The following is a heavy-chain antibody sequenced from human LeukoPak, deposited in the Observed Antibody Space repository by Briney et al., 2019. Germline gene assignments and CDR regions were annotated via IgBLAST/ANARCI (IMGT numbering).Heavy chain of an antibody. V-gene: IGHV4-39*01. CDR1: GGSISSSSYY. CDR3: ARGPLYYYDSSGYRFDY. D-gene: IGHD3-22*01. Sequence: LETLSLTCTVSGGSISSSSYYWGWIGQPPGKGLEWIGSIYYSGSTYYNPSRTSRVTIPVDTSKHQFALKLSSVTAAHTAVYYCARGPLYYYDSSGYRFDYWGQGTLVTVSS. J-gene: IGHJ4*02. CDR2: IYYSGST.